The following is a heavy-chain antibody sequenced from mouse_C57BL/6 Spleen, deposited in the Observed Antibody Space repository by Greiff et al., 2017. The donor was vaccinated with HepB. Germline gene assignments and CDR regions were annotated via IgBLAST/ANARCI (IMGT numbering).Heavy chain of an antibody. CDR1: GFTFSDYG. V-gene: IGHV5-17*01. J-gene: IGHJ3*01. CDR3: ARPGRVAWFAY. Sequence: EVHLVESGGGLVKPGGSLKLSCAASGFTFSDYGMHWVRQAPEKGLEWVAYISSGSSTIYYADTVKGRFTISRDNAKNTLFLQMTSLRSEDTAMYYCARPGRVAWFAYWGQGTLVTVSA. CDR2: ISSGSSTI.